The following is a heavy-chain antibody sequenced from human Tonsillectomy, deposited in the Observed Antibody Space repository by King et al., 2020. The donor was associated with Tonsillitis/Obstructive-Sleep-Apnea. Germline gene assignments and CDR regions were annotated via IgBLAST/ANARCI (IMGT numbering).Heavy chain of an antibody. D-gene: IGHD6-19*01. CDR1: GGSISSYY. CDR3: ARGSTSGWYRNDY. J-gene: IGHJ4*02. Sequence: VQLQESGPGLVKPSETLSLICTVSGGSISSYYWSWVRQPPGKGLEWIGYIYYDGSTTYNPSLKSRLTISVDTSKNQFSLKLSSVTAADTAVYFCARGSTSGWYRNDYWGQGALVTVSS. CDR2: IYYDGST. V-gene: IGHV4-59*01.